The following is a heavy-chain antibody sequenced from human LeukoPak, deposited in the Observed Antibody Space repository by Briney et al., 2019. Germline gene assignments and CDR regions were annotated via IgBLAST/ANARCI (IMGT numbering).Heavy chain of an antibody. CDR1: GFTFTSYT. CDR3: AKSNGVDRNGYNSDYFDY. D-gene: IGHD5-24*01. J-gene: IGHJ4*02. CDR2: ISGSGGTT. Sequence: QPGASLRLSCAASGFTFTSYTMSWVRQAPGKGLEWVSAISGSGGTTYYADSVKGRFTISRDNSKNMLYLQMNSLRAEDTAVYYCAKSNGVDRNGYNSDYFDYWGQGTLVTVSS. V-gene: IGHV3-23*01.